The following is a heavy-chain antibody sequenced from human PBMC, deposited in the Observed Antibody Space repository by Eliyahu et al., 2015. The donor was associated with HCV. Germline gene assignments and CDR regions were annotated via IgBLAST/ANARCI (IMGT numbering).Heavy chain of an antibody. CDR3: AHRPHSSSWADNWFDP. Sequence: QITLKESGPTLVKPTQTLTLTCTFSGFSLSTSGVGVGWIRQPPGKALEWLALIYWDDDKRYSPSLKSRLTITKDTSKNQVVLTMTNMDPVDTATYYCAHRPHSSSWADNWFDPWGQGTLVTVSS. CDR2: IYWDDDK. CDR1: GFSLSTSGVG. D-gene: IGHD6-13*01. V-gene: IGHV2-5*02. J-gene: IGHJ5*02.